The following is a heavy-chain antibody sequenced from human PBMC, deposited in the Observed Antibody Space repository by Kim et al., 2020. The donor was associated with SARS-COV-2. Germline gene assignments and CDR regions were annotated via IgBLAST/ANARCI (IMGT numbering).Heavy chain of an antibody. J-gene: IGHJ4*02. CDR2: ISSSSSYI. V-gene: IGHV3-21*01. CDR3: ARDSYDYVWGSPRGDY. CDR1: GFTFSSYS. Sequence: GGSLRLSCAASGFTFSSYSMNWVRQAPGKGLEWVSSISSSSSYIYYADSVKGRFTISRDNAKNSLYLQMNSLRAEDTAVYYCARDSYDYVWGSPRGDYWGQGTLVTFSS. D-gene: IGHD3-16*01.